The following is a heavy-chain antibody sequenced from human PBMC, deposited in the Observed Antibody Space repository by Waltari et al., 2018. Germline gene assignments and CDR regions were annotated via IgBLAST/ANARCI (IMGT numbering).Heavy chain of an antibody. CDR2: IYTSGST. D-gene: IGHD3-3*01. CDR3: ARGSYDFWSGYYLSSAFDY. V-gene: IGHV4-61*02. CDR1: GGSISSGSYY. Sequence: QVQLQESGPGLVKPSQTLSLTCTVSGGSISSGSYYWSWIRQPAGKGLEWIGRIYTSGSTNYNPSRKSRVTISVDTSKNQFSLKLSSVTAADTAVYYCARGSYDFWSGYYLSSAFDYWGQGTLVTVSS. J-gene: IGHJ4*02.